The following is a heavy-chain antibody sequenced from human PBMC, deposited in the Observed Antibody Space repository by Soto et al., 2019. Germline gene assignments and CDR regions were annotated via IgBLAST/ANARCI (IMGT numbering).Heavy chain of an antibody. D-gene: IGHD1-7*01. V-gene: IGHV4-4*02. CDR1: GGSFTSNNW. CDR3: ASRDPGTSADY. Sequence: XETLSLTCAVSGGSFTSNNWWTWVRQPPGQGLEWIGEIYRTGSTNYNPSLKSRVTISLDKSENQFSLKVTSLTAADTAVYYCASRDPGTSADYWGQGTLVTVSS. J-gene: IGHJ4*02. CDR2: IYRTGST.